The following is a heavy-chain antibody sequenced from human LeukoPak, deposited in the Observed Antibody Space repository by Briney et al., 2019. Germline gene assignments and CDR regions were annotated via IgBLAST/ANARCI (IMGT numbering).Heavy chain of an antibody. V-gene: IGHV3-30*18. J-gene: IGHJ4*02. D-gene: IGHD6-13*01. CDR1: GFAFSVFD. CDR3: AKEHMAAAVYYFDY. CDR2: TSIDGNIR. Sequence: GGSLRLSCTASGFAFSVFDMHWVRQAPGKGLEWVAVTSIDGNIRYYADSVKGRFIISRDNSKNTLYLQMNSLRPDDAAVYYCAKEHMAAAVYYFDYWGQGTLVTVSS.